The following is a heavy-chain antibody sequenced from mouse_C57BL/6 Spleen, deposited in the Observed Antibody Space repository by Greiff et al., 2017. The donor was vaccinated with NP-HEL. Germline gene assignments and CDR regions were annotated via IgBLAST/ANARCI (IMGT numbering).Heavy chain of an antibody. CDR2: IYPGSGNT. J-gene: IGHJ3*01. V-gene: IGHV1-66*01. CDR3: ARDYGSPSWFAY. D-gene: IGHD1-1*01. Sequence: QVQLQQSGPELVKPGASVKISCKASGYSFTSYYIHWVKQRPGQGLEWIGWIYPGSGNTKYNEKFKGKATLTADTSSSTAYMQLSSLTSEDSAVYYCARDYGSPSWFAYWGQGTLVTVSA. CDR1: GYSFTSYY.